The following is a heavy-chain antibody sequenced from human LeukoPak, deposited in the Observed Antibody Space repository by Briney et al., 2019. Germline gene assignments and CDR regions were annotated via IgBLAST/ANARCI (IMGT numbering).Heavy chain of an antibody. J-gene: IGHJ6*02. CDR2: IYLTGST. V-gene: IGHV4-4*07. CDR3: ARDLRRFDTSGNYGMDV. D-gene: IGHD3-22*01. Sequence: PSETLSLTCTVSGDSMSSYYWSWVRQPAGKGLEWIGRIYLTGSTNYSPFLKSRVTMSVDTSKNQFSLRLSSVTAADTAVYWCARDLRRFDTSGNYGMDVWGPGTTVSVSS. CDR1: GDSMSSYY.